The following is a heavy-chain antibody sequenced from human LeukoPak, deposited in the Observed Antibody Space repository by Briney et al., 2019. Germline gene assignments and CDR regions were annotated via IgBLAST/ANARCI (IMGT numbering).Heavy chain of an antibody. D-gene: IGHD2-2*02. CDR2: IYYSGST. V-gene: IGHV4-59*01. Sequence: ETLSLTCTVSGGSISSYYWSWIRQPPGKGLEWIGYIYYSGSTNYNPSLKSRVTISVDTSKNQFSLKLSSVTAADTAVYYCAAGYCSSTSCYKDAFDIWGQGTMVTVSS. J-gene: IGHJ3*02. CDR3: AAGYCSSTSCYKDAFDI. CDR1: GGSISSYY.